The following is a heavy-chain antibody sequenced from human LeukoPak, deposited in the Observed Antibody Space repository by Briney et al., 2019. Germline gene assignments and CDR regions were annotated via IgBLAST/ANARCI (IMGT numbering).Heavy chain of an antibody. J-gene: IGHJ4*02. D-gene: IGHD3-10*01. CDR1: GFSFSKAW. CDR2: ITSKTDGGTT. Sequence: PGGSLRLSCAASGFSFSKAWMSWVRQAPGKGLEWVGRITSKTDGGTTDYAAPVKGRFTISRDDSKNTLFLQVNSLKIEDTAVYYCTTVTLRPVGLWGQGTLVTVSS. V-gene: IGHV3-15*05. CDR3: TTVTLRPVGL.